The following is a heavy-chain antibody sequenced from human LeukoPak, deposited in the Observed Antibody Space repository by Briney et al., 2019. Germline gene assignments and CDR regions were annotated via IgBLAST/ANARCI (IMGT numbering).Heavy chain of an antibody. CDR1: GGSISSSNW. Sequence: SGTLSLTCAVSGGSISSSNWWSWVRQPPGKGLEWIGEIYHSGSTNYNPSLKSRVTISVDKSKNQFSLKLSSVTAADTAVYYCARDVIVVVPAAILPSYYYYYGMDVWGQGTTVTVSS. D-gene: IGHD2-2*01. V-gene: IGHV4-4*02. J-gene: IGHJ6*02. CDR3: ARDVIVVVPAAILPSYYYYYGMDV. CDR2: IYHSGST.